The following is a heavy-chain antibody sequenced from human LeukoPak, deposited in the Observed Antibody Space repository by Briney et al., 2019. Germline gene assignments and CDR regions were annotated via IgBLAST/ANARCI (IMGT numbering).Heavy chain of an antibody. CDR1: RFTFSDDY. CDR3: ARYGDYDTFDY. V-gene: IGHV3-11*01. CDR2: ISSSGSTI. D-gene: IGHD4-17*01. J-gene: IGHJ4*02. Sequence: GGSLRLSCAASRFTFSDDYMSWIRQAPGKGLEWVSYISSSGSTIYYADSVKGRFTISRDNAKNSLYLQMNSLRAEDTAVYYCARYGDYDTFDYWGQGTLVTVSS.